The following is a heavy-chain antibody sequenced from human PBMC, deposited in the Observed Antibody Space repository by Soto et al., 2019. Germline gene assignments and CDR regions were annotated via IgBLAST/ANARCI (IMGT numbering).Heavy chain of an antibody. CDR2: INPSGGST. J-gene: IGHJ4*02. V-gene: IGHV1-46*01. CDR1: GYTFSSYY. CDR3: ARDFLPYSGGYYGFGTYFDY. Sequence: QVQLVQSGAEVKKPGASVKVSCKASGYTFSSYYMHWVRQAPGQGLEWMGIINPSGGSTSYAQKFQGRGTISGETSTSTVYMELSRLRCEDTAVYYCARDFLPYSGGYYGFGTYFDYWGQGTLVTVSS. D-gene: IGHD1-26*01.